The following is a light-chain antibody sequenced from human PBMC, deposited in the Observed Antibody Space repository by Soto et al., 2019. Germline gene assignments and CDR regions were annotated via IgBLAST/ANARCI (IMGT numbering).Light chain of an antibody. CDR1: SKDVGRYKY. J-gene: IGLJ2*01. CDR2: GVT. CDR3: SSFTGDRAYVT. Sequence: QSALTQPASVSGSPGQSGTISCTGTSKDVGRYKYVSWYQQQPGKPPRLIIYGVTNRPSGVSNRFSGSKSANTASLTISGLQAEDEGDYYCSSFTGDRAYVTFGGGTKVTVL. V-gene: IGLV2-14*01.